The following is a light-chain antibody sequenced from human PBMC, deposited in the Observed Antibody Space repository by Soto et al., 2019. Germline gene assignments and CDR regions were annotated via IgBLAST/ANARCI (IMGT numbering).Light chain of an antibody. CDR1: SSDVGGHNC. V-gene: IGLV2-14*01. J-gene: IGLJ1*01. CDR2: NVS. Sequence: QSVLTQPASVSGSPGQSITISCTGTSSDVGGHNCVSWYQQHPGKAPKLMIYNVSNRPSEISDRFSGSKSGNTASLTISGLQAEDEADYYCNSYTTSFTDVFGTGAKLTVL. CDR3: NSYTTSFTDV.